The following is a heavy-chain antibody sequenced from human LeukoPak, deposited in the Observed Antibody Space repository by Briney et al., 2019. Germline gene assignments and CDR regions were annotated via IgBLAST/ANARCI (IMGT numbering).Heavy chain of an antibody. J-gene: IGHJ6*02. CDR2: ISYDGSNK. CDR3: ARERGVVVPAAISPYYYYGMDV. CDR1: GFTFSSYA. Sequence: GGSLRLSCAASGFTFSSYAMSWVRQAPGKGLEWVAVISYDGSNKYYADSVKGRFTISRDNSKNTLYPQMNSLRAEDTAVYYCARERGVVVPAAISPYYYYGMDVWGQGTTVTVSS. V-gene: IGHV3-30-3*01. D-gene: IGHD2-2*02.